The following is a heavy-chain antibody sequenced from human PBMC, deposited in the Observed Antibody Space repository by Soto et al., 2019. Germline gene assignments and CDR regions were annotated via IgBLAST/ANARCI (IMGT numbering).Heavy chain of an antibody. CDR1: GYTFTSYG. CDR2: ISAYNGNT. V-gene: IGHV1-18*01. J-gene: IGHJ4*02. Sequence: XVKVSCRASGYTFTSYGITWVRHAPGQGLEWMGWISAYNGNTNYAQKLQGRVTMTTDTSTSTAYMELRSLRSDDTAVYYCAASSDIVATTDFDYWGQGTLVTVSS. CDR3: AASSDIVATTDFDY. D-gene: IGHD5-12*01.